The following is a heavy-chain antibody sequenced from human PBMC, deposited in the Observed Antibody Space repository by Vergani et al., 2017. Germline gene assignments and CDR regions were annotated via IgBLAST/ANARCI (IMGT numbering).Heavy chain of an antibody. V-gene: IGHV4-61*02. CDR3: VRVLHTSYILGAFDI. J-gene: IGHJ3*02. CDR2: IDVKGNS. Sequence: QAQLQESGPRLVKPSQTLSLTCSFSGGSLDIHSQTWGWIRQPAGEGFEWIGLIDVKGNSNFRPSLESRVTSSGAASRGRFSLNLRSVTTSDTAVYYCVRVLHTSYILGAFDIWGQGIKVTVSS. D-gene: IGHD2-21*01. CDR1: GGSLDIHSQT.